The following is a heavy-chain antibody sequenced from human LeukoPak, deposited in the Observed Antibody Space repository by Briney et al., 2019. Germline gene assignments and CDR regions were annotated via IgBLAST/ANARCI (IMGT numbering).Heavy chain of an antibody. J-gene: IGHJ6*02. Sequence: SETLSLTCAVYGGSFSGYYWGWIRQPPGKGLEWIGSIYYSGSTYYNPSLKSRVTISVDTSKNQFSLKLSSVTAADTAVYYCASGLPLYYYYGMDVWGQGTTVTVSS. CDR2: IYYSGST. CDR3: ASGLPLYYYYGMDV. CDR1: GGSFSGYY. V-gene: IGHV4-34*01. D-gene: IGHD1-26*01.